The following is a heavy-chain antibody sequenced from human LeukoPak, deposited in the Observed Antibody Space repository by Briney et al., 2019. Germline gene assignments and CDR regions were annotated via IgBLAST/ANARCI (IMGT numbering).Heavy chain of an antibody. CDR3: SRDPPAGTSPY. V-gene: IGHV4-39*07. D-gene: IGHD1-7*01. CDR2: IYYSGST. Sequence: SETLSLTCTVPGGSISSSSYYWGWIRQPPGKGLEWIGSIYYSGSTYYNPSLKSRVTISVDTSKNQFSLKLSSVTAADTAVYYCSRDPPAGTSPYWGQGTLVTVSS. J-gene: IGHJ4*02. CDR1: GGSISSSSYY.